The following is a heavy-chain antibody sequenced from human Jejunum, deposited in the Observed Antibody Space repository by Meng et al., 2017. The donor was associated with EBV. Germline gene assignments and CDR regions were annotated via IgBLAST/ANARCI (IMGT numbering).Heavy chain of an antibody. CDR3: ARGSSWYRGDY. CDR1: GYTLTNYA. D-gene: IGHD6-13*01. CDR2: ISAGNGIT. J-gene: IGHJ4*02. V-gene: IGHV1-3*01. Sequence: QVQLVQSGAEVKKPGASVKVSCKASGYTLTNYAIHWVRQAPGQRLEWMGWISAGNGITKYSQKFQGRVTVTRDTSTAYTELSRLRSEDTAVYYCARGSSWYRGDYWGQGTLVTVSS.